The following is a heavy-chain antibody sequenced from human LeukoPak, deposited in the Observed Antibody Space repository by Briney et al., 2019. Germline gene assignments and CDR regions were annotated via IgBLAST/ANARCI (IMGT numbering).Heavy chain of an antibody. CDR3: ARDGGYGDYSLDY. CDR2: IYRDGST. D-gene: IGHD4-17*01. Sequence: GGSLRLSCAASGLTVSNNYTSWVRQAPGEGLEWVSVIYRDGSTYYADSVKGRFTISRDNSKNTLYLQMNSLRAEDTAVYYCARDGGYGDYSLDYWGLGTLVTVSS. J-gene: IGHJ4*02. V-gene: IGHV3-53*01. CDR1: GLTVSNNY.